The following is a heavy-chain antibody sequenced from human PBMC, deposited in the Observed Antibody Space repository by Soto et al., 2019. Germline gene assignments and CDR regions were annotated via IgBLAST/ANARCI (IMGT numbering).Heavy chain of an antibody. D-gene: IGHD3-22*01. V-gene: IGHV4-31*03. CDR1: GGSISSGGYY. Sequence: ASETLSLTCTVSGGSISSGGYYWSWIRQHPGKGLEWIGYIYYSGSTYYNPSLKSRVTISVDTSKNQFSLKLSSVTAADTAVYYCARGWHDSSGIRFDYWGQGTLVTVSS. CDR3: ARGWHDSSGIRFDY. CDR2: IYYSGST. J-gene: IGHJ4*02.